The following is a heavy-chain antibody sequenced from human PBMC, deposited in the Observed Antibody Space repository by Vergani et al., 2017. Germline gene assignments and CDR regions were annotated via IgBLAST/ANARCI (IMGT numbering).Heavy chain of an antibody. CDR3: ARASAVITMVRGVIGWFDP. CDR1: GYTFTSYY. D-gene: IGHD3-10*01. Sequence: QVQLVQSGAEVKKPGASVKVSCKASGYTFTSYYMHWVRQAPGQGLEWMGIINPSGGSTSYAQKFQGRVTMTRDPSTSTVYMGLSSLRSEDTAVYYCARASAVITMVRGVIGWFDPWGQGTLVTVSS. CDR2: INPSGGST. J-gene: IGHJ5*02. V-gene: IGHV1-46*03.